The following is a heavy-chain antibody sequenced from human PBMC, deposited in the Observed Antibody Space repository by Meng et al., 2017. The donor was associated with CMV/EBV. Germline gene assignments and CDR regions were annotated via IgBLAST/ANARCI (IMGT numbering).Heavy chain of an antibody. CDR3: ARVRITGTTKVPYNWFDP. D-gene: IGHD1-7*01. CDR2: IYYSGST. CDR1: GGSISSSSYY. Sequence: SETLSLTCTVSGGSISSSSYYWGWIRQPPGKGLEWIGSIYYSGSTYYNPSLKSRVTISVDTSKNQFSLKLSSVTAADTAVYYCARVRITGTTKVPYNWFDPWGQGTLVTVSS. J-gene: IGHJ5*02. V-gene: IGHV4-39*07.